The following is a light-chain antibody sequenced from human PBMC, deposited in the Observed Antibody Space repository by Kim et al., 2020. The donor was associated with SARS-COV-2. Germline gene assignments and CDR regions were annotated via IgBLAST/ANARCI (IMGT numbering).Light chain of an antibody. CDR1: QSVSSN. CDR3: QQYNNWPPWT. Sequence: SPGERAPLSCRASQSVSSNLAWYQQKPGQAPRPLIYGASTRATGIPARFSGSGSGTEFTLTISSLQSEDFAVYYCQQYNNWPPWTFGQGTKVDIK. J-gene: IGKJ1*01. CDR2: GAS. V-gene: IGKV3-15*01.